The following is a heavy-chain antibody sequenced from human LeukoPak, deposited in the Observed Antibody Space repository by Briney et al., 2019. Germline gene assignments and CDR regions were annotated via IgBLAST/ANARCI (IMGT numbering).Heavy chain of an antibody. V-gene: IGHV4-59*01. J-gene: IGHJ6*03. D-gene: IGHD3-22*01. CDR2: IYYSGST. CDR1: GGSISNYY. Sequence: PSETLSLTCTVSGGSISNYYWNWIRLPPGKGLEWIGHIYYSGSTNYNPSLKSRVTISVDTSRNQFSLNLNSVTAADTAVYYCARNSSGSQCYHYMDVWGKGTTVTVSS. CDR3: ARNSSGSQCYHYMDV.